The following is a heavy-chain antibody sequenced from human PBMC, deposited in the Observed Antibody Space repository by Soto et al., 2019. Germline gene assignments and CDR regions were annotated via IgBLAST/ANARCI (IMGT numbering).Heavy chain of an antibody. CDR1: GFSLTTGKMG. D-gene: IGHD4-17*01. CDR2: IFSDNER. J-gene: IGHJ6*02. Sequence: QVTLKESGPALVKPTETLTLTCTVSGFSLTTGKMGVSWIRQPPGKALEWLAHIFSDNERSYSTSLQGRLTISKDNSGSQVVLSMTSVDPVDTATYYCARMNVDSYQFYYAMDVWGQGTTVTVSS. CDR3: ARMNVDSYQFYYAMDV. V-gene: IGHV2-26*01.